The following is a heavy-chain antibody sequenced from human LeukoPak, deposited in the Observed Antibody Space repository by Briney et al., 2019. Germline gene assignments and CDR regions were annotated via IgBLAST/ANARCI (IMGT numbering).Heavy chain of an antibody. CDR2: ISSSGSTI. CDR3: ARSPYSSSWFYYYYYMDV. Sequence: GGSLRLSCAASGFTFSDYYMSWIRQAPGKGLEWVSYISSSGSTIYYADSVKGRFTISRDNAKNSLYLQMNSLRAEDTAVYYCARSPYSSSWFYYYYYMDVWGKGTTVTVSS. CDR1: GFTFSDYY. V-gene: IGHV3-11*04. J-gene: IGHJ6*03. D-gene: IGHD6-13*01.